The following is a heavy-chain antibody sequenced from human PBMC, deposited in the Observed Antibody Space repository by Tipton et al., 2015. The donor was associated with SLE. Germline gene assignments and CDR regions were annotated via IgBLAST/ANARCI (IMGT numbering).Heavy chain of an antibody. J-gene: IGHJ4*02. D-gene: IGHD4-17*01. Sequence: TLSLTCAVYGGSFSDYYWSWIRQPPGKGLEWIGEINHSGSTNYNPSLKSRVTISVDTSKNQFSLKLSSVTAADTAVYYCAKGRQKNYADHAYWGQGTLVTVSS. CDR2: INHSGST. CDR1: GGSFSDYY. CDR3: AKGRQKNYADHAY. V-gene: IGHV4-34*01.